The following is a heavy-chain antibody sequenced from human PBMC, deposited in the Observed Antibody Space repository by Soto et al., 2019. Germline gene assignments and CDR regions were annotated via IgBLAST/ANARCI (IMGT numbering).Heavy chain of an antibody. CDR2: IYYSGSS. CDR3: ARPAMYDSSGLDY. V-gene: IGHV4-39*01. CDR1: GGSIIRSSYY. Sequence: PSETLSLTCTVSGGSIIRSSYYWGWIRQPPGKGLEWIGSIYYSGSSYYNPSLKSRVTISVDTSNNQFSLKLSSVTAADTAVYYCARPAMYDSSGLDYWGQGTLVTVS. J-gene: IGHJ4*02. D-gene: IGHD3-22*01.